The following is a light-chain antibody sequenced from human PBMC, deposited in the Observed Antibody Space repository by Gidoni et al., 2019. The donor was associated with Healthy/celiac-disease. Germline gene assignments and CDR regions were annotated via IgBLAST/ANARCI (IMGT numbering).Light chain of an antibody. J-gene: IGLJ3*02. CDR1: SSNIGAGYD. Sequence: QSVLTQPPSVSGAPGQRVTIFCTGSSSNIGAGYDVHWYQQLPGTAPKLLIYGNSNRPSGVPDRFSGSKSGTSASLAITGLQAEDEADYYCQSYDSSLRNWVFGGGTKLTVL. CDR3: QSYDSSLRNWV. V-gene: IGLV1-40*01. CDR2: GNS.